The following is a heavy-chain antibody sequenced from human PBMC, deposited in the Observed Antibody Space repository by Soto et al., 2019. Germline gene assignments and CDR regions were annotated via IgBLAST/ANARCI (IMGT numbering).Heavy chain of an antibody. CDR3: ATTNGAYSYYSSY. V-gene: IGHV4-31*03. J-gene: IGHJ4*02. CDR1: GGSINSADHF. CDR2: VYYSGAT. D-gene: IGHD3-22*01. Sequence: PSETLSLTCIVSGGSINSADHFWTWIRQKSGKGLEWIGYVYYSGATYYNPSLRTRVSISIDKSKSHFSLNLSSVTAADTAVYYCATTNGAYSYYSSYWDQGTLVTVSS.